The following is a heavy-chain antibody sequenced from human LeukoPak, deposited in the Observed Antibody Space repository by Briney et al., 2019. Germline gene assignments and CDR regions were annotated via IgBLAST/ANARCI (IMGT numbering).Heavy chain of an antibody. CDR3: ARGWGQLAAGLDY. J-gene: IGHJ4*02. CDR2: IWYDGCDK. D-gene: IGHD6-6*01. CDR1: GFTFSSYG. V-gene: IGHV3-33*01. Sequence: GGSLRLSCAASGFTFSSYGMHWVRQAPGKGLEWVAVIWYDGCDKVYADSVKGRFTISRDNSKNTLYLQMDSLRAEDTALYYCARGWGQLAAGLDYWGQGTLVTVSS.